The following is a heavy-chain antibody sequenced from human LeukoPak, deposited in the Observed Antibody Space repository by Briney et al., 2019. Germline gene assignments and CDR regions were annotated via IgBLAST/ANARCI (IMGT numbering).Heavy chain of an antibody. V-gene: IGHV4-38-2*02. Sequence: PSETLSLTCTVSGYSISSGYYWGWIRQPPGKGLEWIGSIYHSGSTNYNPSLKSRVTISVDTSKNQFSLKLSSVTAADTAVYYCARLQFLSGGYYAFDSWGQGSQVSVSS. CDR2: IYHSGST. CDR1: GYSISSGYY. CDR3: ARLQFLSGGYYAFDS. J-gene: IGHJ4*02. D-gene: IGHD3-3*01.